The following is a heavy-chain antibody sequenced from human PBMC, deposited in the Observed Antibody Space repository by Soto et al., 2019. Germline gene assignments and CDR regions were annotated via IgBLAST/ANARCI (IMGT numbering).Heavy chain of an antibody. J-gene: IGHJ2*01. CDR1: GGSFSGYY. D-gene: IGHD4-17*01. Sequence: SETLSLTCAVYGGSFSGYYWSWIRQPPGKGLEWIGEINHSGSTNYNPSLKSRVTISVDTSKNQFSLKLSSVTAADTAVYYCARGGYDYGDYVWYFDLWGRGTLVTVSS. CDR2: INHSGST. CDR3: ARGGYDYGDYVWYFDL. V-gene: IGHV4-34*01.